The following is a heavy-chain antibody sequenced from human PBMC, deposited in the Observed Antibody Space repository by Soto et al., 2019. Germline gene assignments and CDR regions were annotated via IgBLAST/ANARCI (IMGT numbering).Heavy chain of an antibody. Sequence: SSETLSLTCTVSGGSISSYYWSWIRQPPGKGLEWIGYIYYSGSTNYNPSLKSRVTISVDTSKNQFSLKLSSVTAADTAVYYCARGIAARPDWFDPWGQGTLVTGSS. J-gene: IGHJ5*02. CDR2: IYYSGST. CDR3: ARGIAARPDWFDP. V-gene: IGHV4-59*01. D-gene: IGHD6-6*01. CDR1: GGSISSYY.